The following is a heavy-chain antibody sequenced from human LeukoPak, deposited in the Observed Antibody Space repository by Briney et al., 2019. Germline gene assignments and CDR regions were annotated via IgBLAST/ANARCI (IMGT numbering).Heavy chain of an antibody. D-gene: IGHD6-19*01. V-gene: IGHV3-21*04. CDR2: ISSSSSYI. J-gene: IGHJ4*02. CDR3: AKDPVGYSSGWYLYYFDY. CDR1: GFTFSSYS. Sequence: PGGSLRLSCAASGFTFSSYSMNWVRQAPGKGLEWVSSISSSSSYIYYADSVKGRFTISRDNSKNTLYLQMNSLRAEDTAVYYCAKDPVGYSSGWYLYYFDYWGQGTLVTVSS.